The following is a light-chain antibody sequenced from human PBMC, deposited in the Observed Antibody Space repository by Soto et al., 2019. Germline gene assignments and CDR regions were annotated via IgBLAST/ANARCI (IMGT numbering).Light chain of an antibody. Sequence: EIVLTQSPGTLSVSPGERATLSCRASQSIGSNYLVWYQQQPGQAPRLLIYGASTRATGIPDRFSGSASGTDFTLTISRLEPEDFAVYYCQQYGSSPRTFGQGTKVEIK. CDR1: QSIGSNY. J-gene: IGKJ1*01. CDR2: GAS. V-gene: IGKV3-20*01. CDR3: QQYGSSPRT.